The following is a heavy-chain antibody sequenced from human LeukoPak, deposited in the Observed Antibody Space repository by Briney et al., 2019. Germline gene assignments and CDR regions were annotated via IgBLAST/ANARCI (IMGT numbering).Heavy chain of an antibody. J-gene: IGHJ4*02. D-gene: IGHD3-22*01. CDR1: GFTFSSYS. Sequence: TGGSLRLSCAASGFTFSSYSMNWVRQAPGKGLEWVSYISSSSSTIYYADSVKGRFTISRDNAKNTLYLQMNSLRAEDTAVYYCAKDSYDSSGYYFGYWGQGTLVTVSS. CDR2: ISSSSSTI. CDR3: AKDSYDSSGYYFGY. V-gene: IGHV3-48*01.